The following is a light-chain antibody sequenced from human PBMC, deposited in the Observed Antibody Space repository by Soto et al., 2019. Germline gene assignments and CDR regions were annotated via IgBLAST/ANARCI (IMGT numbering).Light chain of an antibody. CDR2: DVS. J-gene: IGLJ2*01. Sequence: QSALTQPASVSGSPGQSITISCTGTSSDVGGYNYVSWYQQHPGKAPKLMICDVSNRPSGVSNRFSGSKSGNTASLTISGLQAEDEADYYCSSYTSSSTPYVVFGGGTKVTVL. CDR3: SSYTSSSTPYVV. CDR1: SSDVGGYNY. V-gene: IGLV2-14*01.